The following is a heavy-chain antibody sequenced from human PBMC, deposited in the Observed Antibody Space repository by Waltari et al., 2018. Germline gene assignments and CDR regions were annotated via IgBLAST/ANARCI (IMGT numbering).Heavy chain of an antibody. J-gene: IGHJ4*02. V-gene: IGHV3-53*01. Sequence: VQLQQWGAGLLKPSETLSLTCAVYGGSFSGYYWSWIRQAPGKGLEWVSVIYSGGSTYYADSVKGRFTISRDNSKNTLYLQMNSLRAEDTAVYYCARDITRYMYWGQGTLVTVSS. D-gene: IGHD1-1*01. CDR1: GGSFSGYY. CDR3: ARDITRYMY. CDR2: IYSGGST.